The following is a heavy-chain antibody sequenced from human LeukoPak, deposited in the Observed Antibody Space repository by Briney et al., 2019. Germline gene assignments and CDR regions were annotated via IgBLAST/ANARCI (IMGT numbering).Heavy chain of an antibody. D-gene: IGHD6-19*01. V-gene: IGHV3-43*02. CDR1: GFIFDNYA. J-gene: IGHJ4*02. Sequence: GGSLRLSCAAPGFIFDNYAIHWGRQAPGKGLEWGSLISGDGGSTFYADSVRGRFTISRDNTRKSLSLQMSSLRSEDTALYYCARESETSGWYDYWGQGTLVTVSS. CDR2: ISGDGGST. CDR3: ARESETSGWYDY.